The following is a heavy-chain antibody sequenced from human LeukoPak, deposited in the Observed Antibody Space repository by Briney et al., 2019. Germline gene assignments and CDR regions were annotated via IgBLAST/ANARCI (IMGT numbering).Heavy chain of an antibody. CDR1: GFTFSSYS. CDR3: AREEWELLPFDY. V-gene: IGHV3-21*01. CDR2: ISSSSSYI. D-gene: IGHD1-26*01. Sequence: GGSLRLSCAASGFTFSSYSMNWVRQAPGKGLEWVSSISSSSSYIYYADSVKGRFTISRDNAKNSLYLRMNSLRAKDTAVYYCAREEWELLPFDYWGQGTLVTVSS. J-gene: IGHJ4*02.